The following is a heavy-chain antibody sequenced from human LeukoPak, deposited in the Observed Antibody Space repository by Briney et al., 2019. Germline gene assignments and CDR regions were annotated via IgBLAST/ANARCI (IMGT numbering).Heavy chain of an antibody. Sequence: ASVAVSCTASGYIFTNYFMHWVRQAPGQGLEWMGVINPSGGGTTYAQRFQGRVTMTRDTSTSTVHMELSSLRSEDTAVYYCARGQNKCLGHWGQGTLVTVSS. CDR3: ARGQNKCLGH. CDR2: INPSGGGT. CDR1: GYIFTNYF. D-gene: IGHD2/OR15-2a*01. V-gene: IGHV1-46*01. J-gene: IGHJ4*02.